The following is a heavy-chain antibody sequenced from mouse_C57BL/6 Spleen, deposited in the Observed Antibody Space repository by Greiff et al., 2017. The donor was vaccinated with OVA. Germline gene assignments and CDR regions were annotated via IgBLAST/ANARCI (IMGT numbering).Heavy chain of an antibody. CDR1: GYSITSGYY. Sequence: VQLKESGPGLVKPSQSLSLTCSVTGYSITSGYYWNWIRQFPGNKLEWMGYISYDGSNNYNPSLKNRISITRATSKNQFFLKLNSVTTEDTATDDCARTSRDAMDYWGQGTSVTVSS. CDR2: ISYDGSN. CDR3: ARTSRDAMDY. V-gene: IGHV3-6*01. J-gene: IGHJ4*01.